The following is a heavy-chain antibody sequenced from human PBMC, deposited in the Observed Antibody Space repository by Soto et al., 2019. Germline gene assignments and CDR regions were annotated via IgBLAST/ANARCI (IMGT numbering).Heavy chain of an antibody. Sequence: GASVKVSCKVSGYRLTELSIHWVRQAPGKGLEWMGGFDPEDGETIYAQKFQGRVTMTEDTSTDTAYMELSTLRSEDTAVYYCATRSGWRALDFWGQGTLVTVSS. CDR1: GYRLTELS. CDR2: FDPEDGET. CDR3: ATRSGWRALDF. J-gene: IGHJ4*02. V-gene: IGHV1-24*01. D-gene: IGHD6-19*01.